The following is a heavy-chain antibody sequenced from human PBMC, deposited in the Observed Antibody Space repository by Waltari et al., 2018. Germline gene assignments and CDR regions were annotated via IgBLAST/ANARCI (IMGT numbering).Heavy chain of an antibody. J-gene: IGHJ4*02. CDR1: GGSFSGYY. CDR3: ARRWFRESRVDY. Sequence: QVQLQQWGAGLLKPSETLSLTCAVYGGSFSGYYWSWIRQPPGKGLEWIGEINHSGRTNYNPSLKSRVTISVDTSKNQFSLKLSSVTAADTAVYYCARRWFRESRVDYWGQGTLVTVSS. V-gene: IGHV4-34*01. D-gene: IGHD3-10*01. CDR2: INHSGRT.